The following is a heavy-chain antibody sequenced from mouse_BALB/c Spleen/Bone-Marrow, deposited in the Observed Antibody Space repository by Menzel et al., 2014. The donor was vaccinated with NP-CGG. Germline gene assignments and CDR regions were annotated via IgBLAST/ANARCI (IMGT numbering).Heavy chain of an antibody. D-gene: IGHD2-4*01. J-gene: IGHJ3*01. Sequence: VQLQQSGAELVRPGTSVKVSCKASGYAFTNYWIEWIKQRPGQGLEWIGAINPGSDSSTYNEKFRGKATLTADNSSSTAYMQLSSLTSDDSAVYFCARAIYYDYDDSGPFAYWGQGTLVTVSA. CDR3: ARAIYYDYDDSGPFAY. V-gene: IGHV1-54*01. CDR2: INPGSDSS. CDR1: GYAFTNYW.